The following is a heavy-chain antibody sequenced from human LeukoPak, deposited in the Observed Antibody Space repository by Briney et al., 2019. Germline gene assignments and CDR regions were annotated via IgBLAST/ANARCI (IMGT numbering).Heavy chain of an antibody. Sequence: PSETLSLTCTVSGGSISSSSYYWGWIRQPPGKGLEWIGSIYYSGSTYYNPSLKSRVTMSVDTSKNQFSLKLSSVTAADTAVYYCARDPGDSNYDAFDIWGQGTMVTVSS. CDR3: ARDPGDSNYDAFDI. CDR1: GGSISSSSYY. J-gene: IGHJ3*02. D-gene: IGHD4-11*01. V-gene: IGHV4-39*07. CDR2: IYYSGST.